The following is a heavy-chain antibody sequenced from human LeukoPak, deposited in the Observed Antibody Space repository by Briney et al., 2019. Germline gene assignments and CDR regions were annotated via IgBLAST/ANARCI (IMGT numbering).Heavy chain of an antibody. Sequence: PSETLSLTCTVSGGSISSYYWSWIRQPAGKGLEWIGRIYTSGSTNYNPSLKSRVTMSVDTSKNQFSLKLSSVTAADTAVYYCARVEVDGSGGIGIFDYWGQGTLVTVSS. V-gene: IGHV4-4*07. CDR1: GGSISSYY. D-gene: IGHD3-3*02. J-gene: IGHJ4*02. CDR2: IYTSGST. CDR3: ARVEVDGSGGIGIFDY.